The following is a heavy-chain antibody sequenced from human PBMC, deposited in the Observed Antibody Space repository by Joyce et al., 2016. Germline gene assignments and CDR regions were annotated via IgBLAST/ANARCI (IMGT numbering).Heavy chain of an antibody. CDR1: GFSFSGYY. CDR2: INPDRVDT. J-gene: IGHJ4*02. Sequence: QVQLVQSGAEVKNPGASVKVSCKASGFSFSGYYIHWVRQAPGQGLEWMGWINPDRVDTMYAQKFQGRVAMARDTSISTVDLELDRLTSDETALYYCAREYGGTFYFDYWGQVTLVTVSS. CDR3: AREYGGTFYFDY. D-gene: IGHD4-23*01. V-gene: IGHV1-2*02.